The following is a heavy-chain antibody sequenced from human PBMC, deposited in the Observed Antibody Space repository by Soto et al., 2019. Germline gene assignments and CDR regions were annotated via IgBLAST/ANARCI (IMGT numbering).Heavy chain of an antibody. V-gene: IGHV1-69*06. CDR1: GDTFTTNS. CDR3: ARGLLYATTYFDY. Sequence: QVQLVQSGAEVKKPGSSVKVSCKSSGDTFTTNSLNWVRQAPGQGLEWMGGIIPVVGTTKYAQKYQDRVTITGDKSTNTAYMELSSLRSDDPAVYYCARGLLYATTYFDYWGQGTPVTFSS. CDR2: IIPVVGTT. J-gene: IGHJ4*02. D-gene: IGHD2-8*01.